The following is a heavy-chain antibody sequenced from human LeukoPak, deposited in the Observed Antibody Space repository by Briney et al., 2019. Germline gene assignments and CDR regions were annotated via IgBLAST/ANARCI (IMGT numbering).Heavy chain of an antibody. Sequence: GSLRLSCAASGFTFTNAWMNWVRQAPGKGLEWVGRIKSNSEGGTADYAAPVEGRFTISRHDSESTMYLQMNSLKTEDTAVYYCTTDRDALRYWGQGTPVTVSS. V-gene: IGHV3-15*07. J-gene: IGHJ4*02. CDR3: TTDRDALRY. CDR2: IKSNSEGGTA. CDR1: GFTFTNAW. D-gene: IGHD2-15*01.